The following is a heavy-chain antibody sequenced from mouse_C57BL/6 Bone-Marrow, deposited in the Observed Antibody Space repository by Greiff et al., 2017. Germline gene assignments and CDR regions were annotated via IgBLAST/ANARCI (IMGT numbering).Heavy chain of an antibody. J-gene: IGHJ2*01. Sequence: VKLQESGPGLVAPSQSLSITCTVSGFSLTSYAISWVRQPPGKGLEWLGVLWTGGGTNYNSALKSRLSISKDNSKSQVFLKMNSLQTDDTARYYCARLTGYFDYWGQGTTRTVSS. CDR1: GFSLTSYA. CDR2: LWTGGGT. D-gene: IGHD4-1*01. V-gene: IGHV2-9-1*01. CDR3: ARLTGYFDY.